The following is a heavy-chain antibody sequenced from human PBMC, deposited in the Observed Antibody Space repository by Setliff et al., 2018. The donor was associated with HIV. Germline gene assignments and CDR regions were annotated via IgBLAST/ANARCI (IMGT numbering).Heavy chain of an antibody. V-gene: IGHV1-18*01. CDR1: GYTFTTYG. CDR2: ISIYNGDR. Sequence: KVSCKASGYTFTTYGISWVRQATGQGLEWMGWISIYNGDRNYIENFQGRVIMTTDTSTATAYMELRNLRFEDTAVYYCARGPTIFGVVTNGFDLWGQGTMVTVSS. CDR3: ARGPTIFGVVTNGFDL. J-gene: IGHJ3*01. D-gene: IGHD3-3*01.